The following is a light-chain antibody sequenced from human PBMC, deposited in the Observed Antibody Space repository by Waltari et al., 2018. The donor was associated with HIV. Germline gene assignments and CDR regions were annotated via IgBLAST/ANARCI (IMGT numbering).Light chain of an antibody. J-gene: IGKJ3*01. V-gene: IGKV2-28*01. CDR2: LGS. Sequence: DIVMTQSPLSLPVTPGEPASISCWSSQSLLHSNGYNYLDWYLQKPGQSPQLLIYLGSNRASGVPDRFSGSGSGTDFTLKISRVEAEDVGLYYCMQALQTPFTFGPGTKVDIK. CDR1: QSLLHSNGYNY. CDR3: MQALQTPFT.